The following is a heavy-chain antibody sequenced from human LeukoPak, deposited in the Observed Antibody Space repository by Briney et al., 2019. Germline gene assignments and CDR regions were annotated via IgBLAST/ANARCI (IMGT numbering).Heavy chain of an antibody. D-gene: IGHD2-15*01. CDR3: ARAGGYCGRISCPYYFDY. V-gene: IGHV3-7*03. J-gene: IGHJ4*02. CDR1: GFTFSRCW. CDR2: IHQDGSDK. Sequence: GGSPRLSCAASGFTFSRCWMSWVRQAPGKGLEWVANIHQDGSDKYYVDSVKGRFTISRGNAKNSLYLQMNSLRAEDTAVYYCARAGGYCGRISCPYYFDYWGQGALVTVSS.